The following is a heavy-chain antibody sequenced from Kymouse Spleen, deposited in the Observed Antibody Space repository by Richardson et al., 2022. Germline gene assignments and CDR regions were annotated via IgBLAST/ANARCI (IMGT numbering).Heavy chain of an antibody. Sequence: QVQLQQWGAGLLKPSETLSLTCAVYGGSFSGYYWSWIRQPPGKGLEWIGEINHSGSTNYNPSLKSRVTISVDTSKNQFSLKLSSVTAADTAVYYCARGTGTDYYYGMDVWGQGTTVTVSS. CDR2: INHSGST. CDR3: ARGTGTDYYYGMDV. D-gene: IGHD1-14*01. CDR1: GGSFSGYY. J-gene: IGHJ6*02. V-gene: IGHV4-34*01.